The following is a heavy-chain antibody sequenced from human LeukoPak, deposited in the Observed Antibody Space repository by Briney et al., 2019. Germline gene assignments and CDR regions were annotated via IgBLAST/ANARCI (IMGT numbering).Heavy chain of an antibody. J-gene: IGHJ4*02. V-gene: IGHV1-8*02. D-gene: IGHD3-22*01. CDR2: MNPKSGTT. CDR3: ARGFSDYDGTDYAFSYY. CDR1: GGTFSSYA. Sequence: AASVKVSCKASGGTFSSYAISWVRQAPGQGLEWMGWMNPKSGTTGYAQKFQGRVTMTRDTSITTAYMELSSLTSEDTAVYYCARGFSDYDGTDYAFSYYWGQGTLVTVSS.